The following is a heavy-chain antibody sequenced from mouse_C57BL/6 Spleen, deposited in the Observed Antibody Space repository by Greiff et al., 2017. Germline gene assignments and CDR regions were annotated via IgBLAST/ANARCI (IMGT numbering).Heavy chain of an antibody. J-gene: IGHJ1*03. CDR2: IYPSDSET. CDR1: GYTFTSYW. Sequence: VQLQQSGAGLVRPGSSVKLSCKASGYTFTSYWMDWVKQRPGQGLEWIGNIYPSDSETHYNQKFKDKATLTVDKSSSTAYMQLSSLTSEDSAVYYCARGGSNYGYFDVWGTGTTVTVSS. V-gene: IGHV1-61*01. CDR3: ARGGSNYGYFDV. D-gene: IGHD2-5*01.